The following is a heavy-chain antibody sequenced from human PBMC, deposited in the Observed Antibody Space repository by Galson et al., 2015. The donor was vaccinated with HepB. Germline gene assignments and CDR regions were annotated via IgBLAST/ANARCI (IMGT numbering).Heavy chain of an antibody. J-gene: IGHJ6*02. CDR1: GGSISGYY. Sequence: ETLSLTCTVSGGSISGYYWSWIRQPAGKGLEWIGRIYTSGSTNYNPSLKSRVTMSVDTSKNQFSLKLISVTAADTAIYYCARQMTRGATGNRNYYYYAMDVWGQGTTVSVSS. V-gene: IGHV4-4*07. CDR2: IYTSGST. D-gene: IGHD3-10*01. CDR3: ARQMTRGATGNRNYYYYAMDV.